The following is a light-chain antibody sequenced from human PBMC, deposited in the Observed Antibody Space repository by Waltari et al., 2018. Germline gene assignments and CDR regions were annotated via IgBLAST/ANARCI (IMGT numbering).Light chain of an antibody. V-gene: IGKV4-1*01. CDR1: QSVFYNSNNKNF. J-gene: IGKJ1*01. CDR2: WAS. Sequence: DIVVNQSPDSLAVSLGERATINCKSSQSVFYNSNNKNFLAWYQQKPGQPPKLLIYWASTRQSGVPDRFSGTGSGTDFTLTISTLQAEDVAVYYCQQYYSTPRTFGQGTRVEI. CDR3: QQYYSTPRT.